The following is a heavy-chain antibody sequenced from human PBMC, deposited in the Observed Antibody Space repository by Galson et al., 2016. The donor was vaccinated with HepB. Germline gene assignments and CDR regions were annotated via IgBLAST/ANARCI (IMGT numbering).Heavy chain of an antibody. CDR2: INPSGGFT. V-gene: IGHV1-46*02. CDR1: GDTFNNDA. D-gene: IGHD6-19*01. J-gene: IGHJ4*02. CDR3: ARNAEYIAVAGNFDY. Sequence: SVKVSCKAFGDTFNNDAITWVRQAPGQGLEWMGIINPSGGFTDYAQKFQGRVTMTKDTSTSTVYMELSSLRSEDTAVYYCARNAEYIAVAGNFDYWGQGTLVTVSS.